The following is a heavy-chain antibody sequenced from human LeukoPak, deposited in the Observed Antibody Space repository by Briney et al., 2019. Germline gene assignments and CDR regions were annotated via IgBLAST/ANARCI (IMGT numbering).Heavy chain of an antibody. J-gene: IGHJ3*02. CDR2: IYYSGST. Sequence: SETLSLTCTVSGGSISSGDYYWSWIRQPPGKGLEWIGYIYYSGSTYYNPSLKSRVTISVDTSKNQFSLKLSSVTAADTAVYYCARRTRIRAFDIWGQGTMVTVSS. CDR3: ARRTRIRAFDI. V-gene: IGHV4-30-4*01. D-gene: IGHD1-14*01. CDR1: GGSISSGDYY.